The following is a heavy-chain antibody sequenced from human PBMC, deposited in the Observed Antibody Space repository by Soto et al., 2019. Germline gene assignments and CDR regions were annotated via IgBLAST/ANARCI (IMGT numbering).Heavy chain of an antibody. CDR2: IYHSGST. V-gene: IGHV4-30-2*01. Sequence: SETLSLTCAVSGGSISSGGYSWSWIRQPPGKGLEWIGYIYHSGSTYYNPSLKSRVTISVDRSKNQFSLKLSSVTAADTAAYYCARGSTCSSTSCYSYNWFDPWGQGTLVTVSS. CDR1: GGSISSGGYS. CDR3: ARGSTCSSTSCYSYNWFDP. J-gene: IGHJ5*02. D-gene: IGHD2-2*01.